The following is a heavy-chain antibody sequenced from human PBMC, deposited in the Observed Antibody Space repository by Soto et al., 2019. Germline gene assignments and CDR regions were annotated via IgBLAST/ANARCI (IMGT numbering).Heavy chain of an antibody. D-gene: IGHD1-20*01. V-gene: IGHV1-58*01. Sequence: SVKVSCKASGFTFTSSAVQWVRQARGQRLEWIGWIVVGSGNTNYAQKFQERVTITRDMSTSTAYMELSSLRSEDTAVYYCAEAITPESAFDIWGQGTMVTVSS. CDR3: AEAITPESAFDI. CDR2: IVVGSGNT. J-gene: IGHJ3*02. CDR1: GFTFTSSA.